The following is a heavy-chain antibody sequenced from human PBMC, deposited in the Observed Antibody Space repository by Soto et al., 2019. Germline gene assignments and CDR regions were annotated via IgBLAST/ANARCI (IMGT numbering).Heavy chain of an antibody. CDR1: GGSISSDSYS. Sequence: QLQLQESGSGLVKPSQTLSLTCAVSGGSISSDSYSWSWIRQPPGKGLEWIGYIYHSGTTYYNPSLSSRVTISVDRSKNQFSLNLTSVTAAGTAVYYCAGYDSGNYYYGMDVWGQGTTVTVSS. J-gene: IGHJ6*02. CDR2: IYHSGTT. V-gene: IGHV4-30-2*01. D-gene: IGHD3-10*01. CDR3: AGYDSGNYYYGMDV.